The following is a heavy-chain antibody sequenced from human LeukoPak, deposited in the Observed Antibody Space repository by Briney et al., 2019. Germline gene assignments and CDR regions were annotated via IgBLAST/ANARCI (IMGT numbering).Heavy chain of an antibody. CDR1: GFTFRDYG. Sequence: GGSLRLSCAASGFTFRDYGMSWVRQAPGKGLEWVSGISGSGSGGSTYYVDSVKGRFTISRDNVKNTLYLQMNSLRAEDTAVYYCVTNVGDGMAVWGQVTSVTVSS. J-gene: IGHJ6*02. D-gene: IGHD2-8*01. CDR3: VTNVGDGMAV. V-gene: IGHV3-23*01. CDR2: ISGSGSGGST.